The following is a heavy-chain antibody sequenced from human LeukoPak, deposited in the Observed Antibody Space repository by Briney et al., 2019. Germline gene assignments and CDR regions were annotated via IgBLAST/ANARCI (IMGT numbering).Heavy chain of an antibody. V-gene: IGHV1-18*04. CDR3: ARRINMVRGVSDAFDI. D-gene: IGHD3-10*01. CDR1: GYTFTSYG. Sequence: ASVKVSCKASGYTFTSYGISWVRQAPGQGLEWMGWIGAYNGNTNYAQKLQGRVTMTTDTSTSTAYMELRSLRSDDTAVYYCARRINMVRGVSDAFDIWGQGTMVTVSS. J-gene: IGHJ3*02. CDR2: IGAYNGNT.